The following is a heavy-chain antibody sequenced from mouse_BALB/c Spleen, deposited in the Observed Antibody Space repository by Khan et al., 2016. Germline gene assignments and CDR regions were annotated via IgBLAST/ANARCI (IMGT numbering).Heavy chain of an antibody. J-gene: IGHJ3*01. D-gene: IGHD2-4*01. Sequence: VRLQQSGAELVKPGASVKLSCTASGFNIKDTYMHWVKQRPEQGLEWIGRIDPANGNTKYDPKFQGTATITADTSSNTAYLQLSSLTSEDTAVYYCARSPYDYAGGFAYWGQGTLVTVSA. CDR2: IDPANGNT. V-gene: IGHV14-3*02. CDR3: ARSPYDYAGGFAY. CDR1: GFNIKDTY.